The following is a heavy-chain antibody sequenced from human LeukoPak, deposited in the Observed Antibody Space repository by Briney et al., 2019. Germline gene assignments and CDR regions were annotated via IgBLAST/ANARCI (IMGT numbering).Heavy chain of an antibody. Sequence: PGGSLRLSCGVFGFPFSIYEMNWVRQAPGKGLEWVSSISSSSSYIYYADSVKGRFTISRDNAKNSLYLQMNSLRAEDTAVYYCARGRKVTMIVVDNSGYYYYMDVWGKGTTVTVSS. CDR3: ARGRKVTMIVVDNSGYYYYMDV. V-gene: IGHV3-21*01. CDR2: ISSSSSYI. D-gene: IGHD3-22*01. J-gene: IGHJ6*03. CDR1: GFPFSIYE.